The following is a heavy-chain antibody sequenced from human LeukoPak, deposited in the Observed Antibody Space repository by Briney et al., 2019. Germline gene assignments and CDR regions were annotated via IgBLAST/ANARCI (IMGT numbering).Heavy chain of an antibody. CDR2: ISGSGGST. J-gene: IGHJ4*02. Sequence: PGGSLRLSCAASGFTFNNYAMSWVRQAPGKGLEWVSAISGSGGSTYYADSVKGRFTISRDNSKNTLYLQMNSLRAEDTAVYYCAKIPAAAGTRDYWGQGTLVTVSS. D-gene: IGHD6-13*01. V-gene: IGHV3-23*01. CDR1: GFTFNNYA. CDR3: AKIPAAAGTRDY.